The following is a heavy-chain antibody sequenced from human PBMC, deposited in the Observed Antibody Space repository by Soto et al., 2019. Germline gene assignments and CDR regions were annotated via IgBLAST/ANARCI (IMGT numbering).Heavy chain of an antibody. CDR1: GYTFTSYA. J-gene: IGHJ4*02. CDR3: ARDLPPEDY. Sequence: QVQLVQSGAEVKKPGASVKVSCKASGYTFTSYAISWVRQAPGQGLEWMGWISPYNGNTNYAQKLQGRVTMTTDTPTSTAYMELRSLRPDDTAVYYFARDLPPEDYWGQGTLLTVSS. CDR2: ISPYNGNT. V-gene: IGHV1-18*01.